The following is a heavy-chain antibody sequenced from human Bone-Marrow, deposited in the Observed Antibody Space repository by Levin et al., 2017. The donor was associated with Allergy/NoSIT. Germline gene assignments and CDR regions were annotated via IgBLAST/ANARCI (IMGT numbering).Heavy chain of an antibody. J-gene: IGHJ4*02. CDR1: GYTFSNFY. CDR2: LDPSAATT. V-gene: IGHV1-46*01. CDR3: ARVTYYDGSLPFDY. Sequence: VASVKVSCKAFGYTFSNFYIHWVRQAPGQGLEWMGILDPSAATTTYAQKFQGRLALTRDTSTSTVYMELNSLTSEDTAVYYCARVTYYDGSLPFDYWGQGTPITVSS. D-gene: IGHD3-22*01.